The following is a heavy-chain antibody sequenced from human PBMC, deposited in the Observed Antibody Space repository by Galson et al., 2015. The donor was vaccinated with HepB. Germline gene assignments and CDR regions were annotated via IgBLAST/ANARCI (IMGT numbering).Heavy chain of an antibody. V-gene: IGHV1-58*01. CDR2: IVVGSGNT. D-gene: IGHD6-13*01. CDR1: GFTFTSSA. CDR3: AATTQYSSSWYYYYYGMDV. J-gene: IGHJ6*02. Sequence: VKVSCKASGFTFTSSAVQWVRQARGQRFEWIGWIVVGSGNTNYAQKFQERVTITRDMSTSTAYMELSSLRSEDTAVYYCAATTQYSSSWYYYYYGMDVWGQGTTVTVSS.